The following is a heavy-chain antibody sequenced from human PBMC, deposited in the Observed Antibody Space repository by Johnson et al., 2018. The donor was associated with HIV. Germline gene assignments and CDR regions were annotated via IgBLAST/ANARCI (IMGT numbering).Heavy chain of an antibody. J-gene: IGHJ3*01. Sequence: QVQLVESGGGVVQPGKSLRLSCPASGFTFSSYGLHWVRQAPGKGLEWVAVISFDGRNKFYAASVKGRFTISRDNSKNTLYLQMNSLRAEDTAVYYCVRDRSTYSGSYYGWDAFALWGQGTMVTVSS. CDR1: GFTFSSYG. V-gene: IGHV3-30*04. D-gene: IGHD1-26*01. CDR3: VRDRSTYSGSYYGWDAFAL. CDR2: ISFDGRNK.